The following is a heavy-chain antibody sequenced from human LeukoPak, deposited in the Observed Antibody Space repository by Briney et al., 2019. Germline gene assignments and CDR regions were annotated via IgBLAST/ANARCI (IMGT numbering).Heavy chain of an antibody. CDR2: ISYSGST. Sequence: PSETLSLTCTVSGGSIRTYFWSWIRQPPGKGLEWIGYISYSGSTNYNPSLKSRVTISVDTSKNQFSLKLSSVTAADTALYYCARLDGYNYNRIDYWGQGTLVTVSS. CDR3: ARLDGYNYNRIDY. J-gene: IGHJ4*02. V-gene: IGHV4-59*01. CDR1: GGSIRTYF. D-gene: IGHD5-24*01.